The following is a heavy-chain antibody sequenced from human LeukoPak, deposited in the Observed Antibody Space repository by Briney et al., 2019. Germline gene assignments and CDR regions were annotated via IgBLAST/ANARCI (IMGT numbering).Heavy chain of an antibody. CDR3: ASSGYCSSTSCYLHYFDY. J-gene: IGHJ4*02. CDR2: ISGSGGST. CDR1: GFTFSSYA. D-gene: IGHD2-2*03. Sequence: GGSLRLSCAASGFTFSSYAMSWVRQAPGKGLEWVSAISGSGGSTYYADSVKGWFTISRDNSKNTLYLQMNCLRAEDTAVYYCASSGYCSSTSCYLHYFDYWGQGTLVTVSS. V-gene: IGHV3-23*01.